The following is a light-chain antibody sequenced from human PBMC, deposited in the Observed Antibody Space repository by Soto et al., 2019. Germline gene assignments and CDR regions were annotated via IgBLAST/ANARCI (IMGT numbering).Light chain of an antibody. Sequence: QPVLTQPPSASGTPGQRVNISCSGSSSNIGSNYVYWYRQFPGTAPKLLIHRNNQRPSGVPARFSGSKSGTSASLAISGLRSEDEADYYCGGWDDSLSGPVFGGGTKLTVL. CDR1: SSNIGSNY. CDR2: RNN. CDR3: GGWDDSLSGPV. J-gene: IGLJ2*01. V-gene: IGLV1-47*01.